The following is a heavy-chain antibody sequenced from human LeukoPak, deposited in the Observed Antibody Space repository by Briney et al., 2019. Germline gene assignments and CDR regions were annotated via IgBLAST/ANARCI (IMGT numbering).Heavy chain of an antibody. CDR1: GYTFTGYY. V-gene: IGHV1-2*02. CDR3: ARGGFLEWLLPKNWFDP. J-gene: IGHJ5*02. CDR2: INPNSGGT. Sequence: ASVKVSCKASGYTFTGYYMHWVRQAPGQGLEWMGWINPNSGGTNYAQKFQGRVTMTRDTSISTAYMELSRLRSDDTAVYYCARGGFLEWLLPKNWFDPWGQGTLVTVSS. D-gene: IGHD3-3*01.